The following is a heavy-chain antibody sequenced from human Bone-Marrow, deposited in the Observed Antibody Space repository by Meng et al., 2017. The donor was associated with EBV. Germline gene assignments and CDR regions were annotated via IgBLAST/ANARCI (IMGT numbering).Heavy chain of an antibody. Sequence: GPVRVTPPGTLLLTRPVSGAFIIICNSWSWVRQSPGKVLEWIGEIYHSGSTNYNPSLKSRVTISVDEPKNQFSLKLTSVTAADTAVYYCAREGGFYSSSPDYWGPGTLVTVSS. CDR2: IYHSGST. V-gene: IGHV4-4*03. CDR3: AREGGFYSSSPDY. CDR1: GAFIIICNS. J-gene: IGHJ4*02. D-gene: IGHD6-6*01.